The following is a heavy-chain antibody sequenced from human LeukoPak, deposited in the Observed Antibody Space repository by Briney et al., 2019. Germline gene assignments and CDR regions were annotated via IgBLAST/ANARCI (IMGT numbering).Heavy chain of an antibody. J-gene: IGHJ6*02. D-gene: IGHD2-2*01. CDR3: ARHDRALPAAMYYYYGMDV. CDR2: IYYSWST. Sequence: SETLSLTCTVSGGSISSSSYYWGWIRQPPGKGLEWIGSIYYSWSTYYNPSLKSRVTISVDTSKNQFSLKLSSVTAADTAVYYCARHDRALPAAMYYYYGMDVWGQGTTVTVSS. CDR1: GGSISSSSYY. V-gene: IGHV4-39*01.